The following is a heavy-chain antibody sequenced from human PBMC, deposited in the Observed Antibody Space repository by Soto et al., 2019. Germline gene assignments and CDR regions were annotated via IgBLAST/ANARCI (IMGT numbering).Heavy chain of an antibody. CDR1: GYTFTSYG. CDR3: ARPDTLAAAGMGVFDY. D-gene: IGHD6-13*01. V-gene: IGHV1-18*04. J-gene: IGHJ4*02. Sequence: QVQLVQSGAEVKKPGASVKVSCKASGYTFTSYGISWVRQAPGQGLEWMGWISAYNGNTNYAQKIQGRVNMTTDTSTSTAYMELRSLRSDDTAVYYCARPDTLAAAGMGVFDYWGQGTLVTVSS. CDR2: ISAYNGNT.